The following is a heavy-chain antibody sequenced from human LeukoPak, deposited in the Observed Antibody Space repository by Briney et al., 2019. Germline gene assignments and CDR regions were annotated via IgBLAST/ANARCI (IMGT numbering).Heavy chain of an antibody. D-gene: IGHD3-22*01. CDR3: ASSHDSSGND. J-gene: IGHJ4*02. CDR1: GFSFSSYW. Sequence: PGGPLRLSCAASGFSFSSYWMSWVRQAPGKGLEWVANINQDGSAKYYVDSVKGRFTISRDNAKTSVYLQMNSLRDEDAAVYYCASSHDSSGNDWGQGTLVIVSS. CDR2: INQDGSAK. V-gene: IGHV3-7*01.